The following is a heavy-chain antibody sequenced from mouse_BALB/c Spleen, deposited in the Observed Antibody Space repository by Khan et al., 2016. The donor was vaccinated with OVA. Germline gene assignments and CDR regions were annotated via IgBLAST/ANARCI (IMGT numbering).Heavy chain of an antibody. J-gene: IGHJ3*01. CDR1: GFTFSSYY. Sequence: EVKLVESGGGLVKLGGSLKLSCAASGFTFSSYYMSWVRQTPEKRLELVAAIKNNGGKIYYVDTVKGRFTISRDSAKSTLYLQMSSLKSEDTALYYCTRHYGYDGEVAYWGQGTLVTVSA. CDR2: IKNNGGKI. CDR3: TRHYGYDGEVAY. V-gene: IGHV5-6-2*01. D-gene: IGHD2-2*01.